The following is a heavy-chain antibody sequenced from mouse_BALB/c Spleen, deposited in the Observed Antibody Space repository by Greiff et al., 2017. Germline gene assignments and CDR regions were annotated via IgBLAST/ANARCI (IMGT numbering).Heavy chain of an antibody. Sequence: EVQVVESGGGLVKPGGSLKLSCAASGFAFSSYDMSWVRQTPEKRLEWVAYISSGGGSTYYPDTVKGRFTISRDNAKNTLYLQMSSLKSEDTAMYYCARHVNGYDGNYAMDYWGQGTSVTVSS. CDR3: ARHVNGYDGNYAMDY. CDR1: GFAFSSYD. CDR2: ISSGGGST. D-gene: IGHD2-2*01. V-gene: IGHV5-12-1*01. J-gene: IGHJ4*01.